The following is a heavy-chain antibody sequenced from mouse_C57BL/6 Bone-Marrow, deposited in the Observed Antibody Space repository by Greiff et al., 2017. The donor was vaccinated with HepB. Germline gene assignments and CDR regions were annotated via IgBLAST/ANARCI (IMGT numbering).Heavy chain of an antibody. CDR2: IYPGSGST. D-gene: IGHD2-3*01. CDR3: ARGDGYYTWFAY. Sequence: QVQLQQPGAELVKPGASVKMFCKASGYTFTSYWITWVKQRPGQGLEWIGDIYPGSGSTNYNEKFKSKATLTVDTSSSTAYMQLSSLTSEDSAVYYCARGDGYYTWFAYWGQGTLVTVSA. V-gene: IGHV1-55*01. J-gene: IGHJ3*01. CDR1: GYTFTSYW.